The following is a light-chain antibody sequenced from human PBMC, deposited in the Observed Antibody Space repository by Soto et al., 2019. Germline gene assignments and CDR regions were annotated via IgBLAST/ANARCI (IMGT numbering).Light chain of an antibody. CDR1: QSVASY. CDR2: DAS. CDR3: QQRSTWPLT. Sequence: EIVLTQSPATLSLSPGGRATLSCRASQSVASYLAWYQQKPGQPPRLLIYDASNRATGIPARFSGRGSGTEFTLTIDSLEADDFAVYYCQQRSTWPLTFGGGTKVEIK. V-gene: IGKV3-11*01. J-gene: IGKJ4*01.